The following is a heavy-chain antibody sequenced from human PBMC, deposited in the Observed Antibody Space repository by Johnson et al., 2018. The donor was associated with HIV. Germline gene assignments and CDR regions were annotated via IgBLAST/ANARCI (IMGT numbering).Heavy chain of an antibody. V-gene: IGHV3-7*04. CDR2: IKQDGSDK. Sequence: VQLVESGGILVQPGGSLRLSCAASGFTFSSYDMHWVRQAPGKGLEWVANIKQDGSDKYYADSVKGRFTISIENAKNSLDLQMNSLRAGDTAVYYCARGSEDAFDIWGQGTMVTVSS. CDR3: ARGSEDAFDI. J-gene: IGHJ3*02. D-gene: IGHD1-26*01. CDR1: GFTFSSYD.